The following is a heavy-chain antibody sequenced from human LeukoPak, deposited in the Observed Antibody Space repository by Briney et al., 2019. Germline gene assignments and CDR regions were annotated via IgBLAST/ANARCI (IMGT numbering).Heavy chain of an antibody. D-gene: IGHD4-17*01. Sequence: GGSLRLSCAASGFTFSSYSMNWVRQAPGKGLEWVSSISSSSSYIHYADSVKGRFTISRDNAKNSLYLQMNSLRAEDTAVYYCATITPTVTTVYFDYWGQGTLVTVSS. CDR3: ATITPTVTTVYFDY. CDR1: GFTFSSYS. V-gene: IGHV3-21*01. CDR2: ISSSSSYI. J-gene: IGHJ4*02.